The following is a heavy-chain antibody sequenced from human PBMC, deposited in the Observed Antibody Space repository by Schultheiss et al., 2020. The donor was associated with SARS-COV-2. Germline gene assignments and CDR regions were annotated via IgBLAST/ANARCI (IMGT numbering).Heavy chain of an antibody. CDR1: GFTFRAYA. J-gene: IGHJ6*02. Sequence: GGSLRLSCVASGFTFRAYAMHWVRQAPGKGLEWVAVMSYDGTDIYYADSVKGRFTISRHNSKNTLYLQMNSLRAEDTAVYYCARDRYDFSLDYYYGMDVWGQGTTVTVSS. CDR3: ARDRYDFSLDYYYGMDV. CDR2: MSYDGTDI. V-gene: IGHV3-30*14. D-gene: IGHD3-3*01.